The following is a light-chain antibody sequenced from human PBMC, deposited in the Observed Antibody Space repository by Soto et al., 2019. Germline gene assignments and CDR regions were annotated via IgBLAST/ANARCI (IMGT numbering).Light chain of an antibody. Sequence: EIVLTQSPATLPLSPGERATLSCRARQSVSSYLAWYQQKPGQAPRLLIYDASNRATGSPSRFSGSVSGTDFTLTTTSLEPEDFAVYYCQQRSNRPTFGQGTKVEIK. V-gene: IGKV3-11*01. J-gene: IGKJ1*01. CDR3: QQRSNRPT. CDR1: QSVSSY. CDR2: DAS.